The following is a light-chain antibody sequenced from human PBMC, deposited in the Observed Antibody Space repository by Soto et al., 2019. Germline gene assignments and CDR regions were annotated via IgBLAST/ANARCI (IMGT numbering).Light chain of an antibody. J-gene: IGLJ1*01. Sequence: QSVLTQPPSASGTPGQRVTISCSGSSSNIGGNTVNWYQQLPGTAPKLLIYGNDQRPSGVPDRFSGSKSGTSASLAISGLQSEDEADYYCAACDDSLNAFFFGTGTKLTVL. CDR2: GND. CDR1: SSNIGGNT. V-gene: IGLV1-44*01. CDR3: AACDDSLNAFF.